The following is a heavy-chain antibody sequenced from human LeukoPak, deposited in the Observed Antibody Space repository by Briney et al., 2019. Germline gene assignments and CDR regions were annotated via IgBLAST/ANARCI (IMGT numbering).Heavy chain of an antibody. Sequence: QSGGSLRLSCAASGFTFSSYAMSWVRQAPGKGLEWVSAISGSGGSTYYADSVKGRFTISRDNSKNTLYLQMNSLRAEDTAVYYCAKSHWWDSSNDYWGQGTLVTVSS. CDR3: AKSHWWDSSNDY. D-gene: IGHD3-22*01. J-gene: IGHJ4*02. CDR1: GFTFSSYA. V-gene: IGHV3-23*01. CDR2: ISGSGGST.